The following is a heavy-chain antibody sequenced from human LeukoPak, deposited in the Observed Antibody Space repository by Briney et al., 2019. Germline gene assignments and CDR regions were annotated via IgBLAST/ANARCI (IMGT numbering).Heavy chain of an antibody. CDR1: GFTFSSCE. CDR3: ARGGGSGTYYIFVY. Sequence: PGGSLRLSCAASGFTFSSCEMNWVRQAPGKGLEWVSYISSSGSNISYADSVKGRETTSTDNAKNSLYLQMNRLRAQDTAVYYCARGGGSGTYYIFVYWGQGTLVTVSS. J-gene: IGHJ4*02. D-gene: IGHD3-10*01. V-gene: IGHV3-48*03. CDR2: ISSSGSNI.